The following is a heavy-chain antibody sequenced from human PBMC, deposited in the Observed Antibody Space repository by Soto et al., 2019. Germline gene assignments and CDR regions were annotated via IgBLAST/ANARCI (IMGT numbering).Heavy chain of an antibody. D-gene: IGHD6-6*01. CDR3: GKTDGVDAQLVDS. CDR2: ISGCGGRI. Sequence: EVQLLESGGGLVQPGGSLRLSCAASGFTLSNYAMSWVRQAPGKGLEWVSTISGCGGRIYYAVSVKGRFTISRDNSKNTLYLQMSRLRAEATAVYYWGKTDGVDAQLVDSWGQGTVVTVSS. V-gene: IGHV3-23*01. J-gene: IGHJ4*02. CDR1: GFTLSNYA.